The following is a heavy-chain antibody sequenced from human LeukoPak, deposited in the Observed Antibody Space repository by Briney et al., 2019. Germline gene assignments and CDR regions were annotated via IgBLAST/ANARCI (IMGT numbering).Heavy chain of an antibody. CDR2: VRYDESTK. D-gene: IGHD2-2*01. V-gene: IGHV3-30*02. Sequence: GGSLRLSCAASGFTFSIYSMNWVRQAPGKGLEWVAFVRYDESTKFYADSVKGRFTISRDNSKTTLYLQMNSLRAEDTAVYYCAKDVPAAYFDYWGQGTLVTVSS. J-gene: IGHJ4*02. CDR3: AKDVPAAYFDY. CDR1: GFTFSIYS.